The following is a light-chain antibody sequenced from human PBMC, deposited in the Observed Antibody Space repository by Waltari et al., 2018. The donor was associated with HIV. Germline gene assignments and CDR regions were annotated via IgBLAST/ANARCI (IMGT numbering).Light chain of an antibody. CDR1: KSLLHSSGFHY. CDR2: WTS. CDR3: RQSLQTPRT. Sequence: DIVMTQSPLYLPVTPGESASISCTSNKSLLHSSGFHYLDWYLQKPGRSPQLLIYWTSHRDSGVSDRFSGSGSGTEFALRISRVEAEDVGFYVCRQSLQTPRTFGGGTRVDIK. V-gene: IGKV2-28*01. J-gene: IGKJ4*01.